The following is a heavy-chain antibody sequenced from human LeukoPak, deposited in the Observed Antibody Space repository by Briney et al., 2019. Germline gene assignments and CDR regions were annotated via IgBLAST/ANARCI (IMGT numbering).Heavy chain of an antibody. J-gene: IGHJ5*02. CDR2: IYTSGST. CDR3: ARGDPFRAGWFDP. Sequence: SETLSLTCTVSGGSFSTYYWSWIRQPAGEGLEWIGRIYTSGSTNYNPSLKSRLTMSVDTSKNHFSLKLSSVTAADTAVYYCARGDPFRAGWFDPWGQGTLVTVSS. D-gene: IGHD6-13*01. V-gene: IGHV4-4*07. CDR1: GGSFSTYY.